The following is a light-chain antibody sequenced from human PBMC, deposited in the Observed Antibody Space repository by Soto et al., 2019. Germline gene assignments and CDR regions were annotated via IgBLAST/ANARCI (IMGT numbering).Light chain of an antibody. CDR3: QQYNNWPRT. J-gene: IGKJ1*01. V-gene: IGKV3D-15*01. CDR1: QSVNTN. CDR2: GAS. Sequence: EIVMTQSPATLSVSPGERATLSCRASQSVNTNVAWYQQEPGQAPRLLIYGASTRATGIPARFSGNVSGTEFALTISSLQSEDFAVYYCQQYNNWPRTFGQGTKVEIK.